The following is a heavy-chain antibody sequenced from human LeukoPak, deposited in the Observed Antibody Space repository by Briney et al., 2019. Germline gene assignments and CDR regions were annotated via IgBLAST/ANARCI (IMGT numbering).Heavy chain of an antibody. Sequence: GGSLRLSCAASGFSFGTYGMHWVRQAPGKGLEWVALISYDGSYKNYADSVKGRFSISRDTSRNTLFLQMNGLRTEDTAVYYCAREVRGKVDGMDVWGQGTTVTVSS. V-gene: IGHV3-30*03. CDR2: ISYDGSYK. D-gene: IGHD3-10*01. CDR3: AREVRGKVDGMDV. J-gene: IGHJ6*02. CDR1: GFSFGTYG.